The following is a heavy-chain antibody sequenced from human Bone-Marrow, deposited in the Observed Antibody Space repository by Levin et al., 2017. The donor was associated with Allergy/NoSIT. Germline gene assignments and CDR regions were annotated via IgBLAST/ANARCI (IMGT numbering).Heavy chain of an antibody. CDR3: ARVSGPYDASGSFDY. CDR2: IVPYLRTP. Sequence: ASVKVSCKASGGLFTSNSISWLRQAPGQRLEWMGGIVPYLRTPNYAQKFQDRVTITADESTRAGYMELSSLRAEDTAVYYCARVSGPYDASGSFDYWGQGTLVTVSS. D-gene: IGHD3-22*01. J-gene: IGHJ4*02. V-gene: IGHV1-69*13. CDR1: GGLFTSNS.